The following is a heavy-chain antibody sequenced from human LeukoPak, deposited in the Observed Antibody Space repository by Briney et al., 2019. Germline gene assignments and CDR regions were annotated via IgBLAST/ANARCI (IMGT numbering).Heavy chain of an antibody. Sequence: SETLSLTCTVFGGSISSYYWSWIRKPPGKGLEWIGYIYNSGITNKNPSLKSRVTISGDTSKNQFSLKLSSVTAADTAVYYCARHGDVRYFDWLKDGFDYWGQRTLVTVSS. CDR1: GGSISSYY. CDR2: IYNSGIT. V-gene: IGHV4-4*09. D-gene: IGHD3-9*01. J-gene: IGHJ4*02. CDR3: ARHGDVRYFDWLKDGFDY.